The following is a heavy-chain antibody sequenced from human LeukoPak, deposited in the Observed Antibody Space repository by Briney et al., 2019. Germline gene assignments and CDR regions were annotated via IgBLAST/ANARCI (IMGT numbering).Heavy chain of an antibody. J-gene: IGHJ4*02. CDR3: ARGSWTAAGY. Sequence: GGSLRLSCAASGFTFSTYGMIWVRQAPGKGLEWVASIKPDGSEKYYVDSVKGRFTISRDNAKNSLYLQMNSLRVEDTAVYYCARGSWTAAGYWGRGTLVTVSS. D-gene: IGHD6-13*01. V-gene: IGHV3-7*01. CDR1: GFTFSTYG. CDR2: IKPDGSEK.